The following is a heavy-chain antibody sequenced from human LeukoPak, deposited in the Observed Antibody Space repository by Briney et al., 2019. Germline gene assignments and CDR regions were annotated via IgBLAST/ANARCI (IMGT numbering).Heavy chain of an antibody. Sequence: SVKVSCKASGYTFTGYYMHWVRQAPGQGLEWMGRNIPIFGTANYAQKFQGRVTITTDESTSTAYMELSSLRSEDTAVYYCARGVYYYDSSGYSYYFDYWGQGTLVTVSS. D-gene: IGHD3-22*01. CDR3: ARGVYYYDSSGYSYYFDY. CDR1: GYTFTGYY. CDR2: NIPIFGTA. J-gene: IGHJ4*02. V-gene: IGHV1-69*05.